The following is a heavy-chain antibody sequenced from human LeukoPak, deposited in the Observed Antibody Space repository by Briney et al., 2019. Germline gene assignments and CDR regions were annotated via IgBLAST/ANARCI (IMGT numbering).Heavy chain of an antibody. D-gene: IGHD2-2*01. V-gene: IGHV4-61*02. CDR3: ASTLVPAARHNWFDP. CDR2: IYTSGST. Sequence: SQTLSLTCTVSGGSISSGSYYWSWIRQPAGKGLEWIGRIYTSGSTNYNPSLKSRVTISVDTSKNQLSLKLSSVTAADTAVYYCASTLVPAARHNWFDPWGQGTLVTVSS. J-gene: IGHJ5*02. CDR1: GGSISSGSYY.